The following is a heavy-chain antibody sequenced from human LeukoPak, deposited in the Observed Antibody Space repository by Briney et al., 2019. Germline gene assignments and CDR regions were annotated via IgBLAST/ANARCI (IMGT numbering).Heavy chain of an antibody. CDR2: ISAYNGNT. CDR3: ARDQKLIAAAGKTDY. Sequence: ASVKVSCKASGYTFTSYGISWVRQAPGQGLEWMGWISAYNGNTNYAQKPQGRVTMTTDTSTSTAYMELRSLRSDDTAVYYCARDQKLIAAAGKTDYWGQGTLVTVSS. V-gene: IGHV1-18*01. D-gene: IGHD6-13*01. J-gene: IGHJ4*02. CDR1: GYTFTSYG.